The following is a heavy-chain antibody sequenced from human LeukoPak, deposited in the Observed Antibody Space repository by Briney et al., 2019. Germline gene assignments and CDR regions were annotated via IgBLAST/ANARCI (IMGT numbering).Heavy chain of an antibody. D-gene: IGHD1-1*01. CDR2: ISSSSSYI. CDR1: GFTFSSYS. V-gene: IGHV3-21*01. Sequence: PGGSLRLSCAASGFTFSSYSMNWVRQAPGKGLEWVSSISSSSSYIYYADSVKGRFTISRDNAKNSLYLQMNSLRAEDTAVYYCARAGISYNWNDAGYFDYWGQGTLVTVSS. CDR3: ARAGISYNWNDAGYFDY. J-gene: IGHJ4*02.